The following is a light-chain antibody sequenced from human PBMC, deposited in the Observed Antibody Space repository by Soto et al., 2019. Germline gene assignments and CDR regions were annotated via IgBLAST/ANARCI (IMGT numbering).Light chain of an antibody. CDR2: DAS. J-gene: IGKJ2*02. CDR3: QQYNNWPPCT. Sequence: ETVMTQSPATLSVSPGERATLSCRASQSVSSNLAWYQQKPGQAPRLLLYDASTRATGIPARFSGSGSGTEFTLTISSLQSADFAVYYCQQYNNWPPCTFGQGTKLEIK. V-gene: IGKV3-15*01. CDR1: QSVSSN.